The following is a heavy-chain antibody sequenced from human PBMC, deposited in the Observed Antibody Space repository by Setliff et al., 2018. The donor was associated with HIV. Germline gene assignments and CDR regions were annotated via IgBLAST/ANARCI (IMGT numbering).Heavy chain of an antibody. CDR1: GFNFGDYG. CDR2: IIWNSGTT. D-gene: IGHD2-2*01. V-gene: IGHV3-9*01. Sequence: SLRLSCAASGFNFGDYGIHWVRQAPGKGPEWVSGIIWNSGTTGYADSVKGRFTISRDYAKNSLFLQMNSLRAEDTALYYCVKDSLPGGCDMWGQGSMVTVSS. CDR3: VKDSLPGGCDM. J-gene: IGHJ3*02.